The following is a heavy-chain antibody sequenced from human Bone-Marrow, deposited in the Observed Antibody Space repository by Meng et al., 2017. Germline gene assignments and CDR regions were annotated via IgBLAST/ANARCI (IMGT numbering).Heavy chain of an antibody. CDR1: GGSISSGNHY. V-gene: IGHV4-31*03. J-gene: IGHJ2*01. Sequence: QLQPEQSAPGLVNPSQTLSLTCTVSGGSISSGNHYWSWSRQHPGKGLEYIGYIYYSGSTYYNPSLKSRVIISVDTSKNQFSLRLNSVTAADTAVYYCASLYGDSSVWYLDLWGRGTLVTVSS. CDR2: IYYSGST. CDR3: ASLYGDSSVWYLDL. D-gene: IGHD4-17*01.